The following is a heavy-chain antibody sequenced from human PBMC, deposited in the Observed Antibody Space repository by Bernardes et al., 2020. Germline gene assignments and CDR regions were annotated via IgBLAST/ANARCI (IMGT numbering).Heavy chain of an antibody. J-gene: IGHJ6*04. V-gene: IGHV3-7*04. Sequence: GGSLRLSCAASGFTFSRYCMTWVRQAPGKGLEWVANIKQDGTEKYYVDSVKGRFTISRDNAKNSLYLQMNSLRVEDTAIYYCARDPTLDVWGKGTTVTVSS. CDR1: GFTFSRYC. CDR3: ARDPTLDV. CDR2: IKQDGTEK.